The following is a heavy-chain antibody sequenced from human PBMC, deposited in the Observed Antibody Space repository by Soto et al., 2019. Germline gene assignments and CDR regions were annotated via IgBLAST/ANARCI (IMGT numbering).Heavy chain of an antibody. CDR3: ARVPWGFGVVIIQGGGMDV. Sequence: QVQLVESGGGVVQPGRSLRLSCAASGFTFSSYGMHWVRQAPGKGLEWVAVIWYDGSNKYYADSVKGRFTISRDNSKNTLYLQMNSLRAEDTAVYYCARVPWGFGVVIIQGGGMDVWGQGTTVTVSS. CDR2: IWYDGSNK. J-gene: IGHJ6*02. V-gene: IGHV3-33*01. D-gene: IGHD3-3*01. CDR1: GFTFSSYG.